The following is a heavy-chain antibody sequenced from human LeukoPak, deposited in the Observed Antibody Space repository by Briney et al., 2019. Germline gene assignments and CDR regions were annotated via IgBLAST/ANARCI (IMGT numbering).Heavy chain of an antibody. CDR2: ISGSGGST. Sequence: PPGGSLRLSCAASGFTFSSYAMSWVRQAPGKGLEWVSAISGSGGSTYYADSVKGRFTISRDNSKNTLYLQMNSLRAEDTAVYYCAKGAYSSSWERGDYWGQGTLVTVSS. J-gene: IGHJ4*02. D-gene: IGHD6-13*01. V-gene: IGHV3-23*01. CDR3: AKGAYSSSWERGDY. CDR1: GFTFSSYA.